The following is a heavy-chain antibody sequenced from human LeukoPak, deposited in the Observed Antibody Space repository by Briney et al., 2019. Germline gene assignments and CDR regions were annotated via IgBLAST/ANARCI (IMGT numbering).Heavy chain of an antibody. CDR3: ARGTFSPQGSYFGH. Sequence: PPGGSLRLSCAASGFTFSSYAMSWVRQAPGKGLEWVSAISGSGGSTYYADSVKGRFTISRDTSKNTLSLQMNSLRVEDTALYYCARGTFSPQGSYFGHWGQGTRVTVSS. J-gene: IGHJ4*02. D-gene: IGHD3-10*01. CDR2: ISGSGGST. CDR1: GFTFSSYA. V-gene: IGHV3-23*01.